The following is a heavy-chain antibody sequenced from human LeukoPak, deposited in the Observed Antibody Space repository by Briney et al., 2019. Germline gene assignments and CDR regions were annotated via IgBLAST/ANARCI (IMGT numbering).Heavy chain of an antibody. V-gene: IGHV4-39*07. CDR2: VYFSGST. CDR3: ARGSYFDL. CDR1: GGSISSTSYY. Sequence: PSETLSLTCTVSGGSISSTSYYWGWIRQPPGKGLGWIGIVYFSGSTNYNPSLKSRVTMSVDTSKNQFSLKLSSVTAADTAVYYCARGSYFDLWGRGTLVTVSS. J-gene: IGHJ2*01.